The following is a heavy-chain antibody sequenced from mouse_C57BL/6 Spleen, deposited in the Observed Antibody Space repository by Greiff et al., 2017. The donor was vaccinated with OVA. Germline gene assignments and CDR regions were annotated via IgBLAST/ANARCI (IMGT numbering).Heavy chain of an antibody. CDR1: GYTFTDYY. CDR3: ARRGGYGRFAD. J-gene: IGHJ3*01. CDR2: INPNNGGT. D-gene: IGHD1-1*02. Sequence: VQLQQSGPELVKPGASVKISCKASGYTFTDYYMNWVKQSHGKSLEWIGDINPNNGGTSYNQKFKGKATLTVDKSSSTAYMELRSLTSEDSAVYVCARRGGYGRFADWGQGTLVTVSA. V-gene: IGHV1-26*01.